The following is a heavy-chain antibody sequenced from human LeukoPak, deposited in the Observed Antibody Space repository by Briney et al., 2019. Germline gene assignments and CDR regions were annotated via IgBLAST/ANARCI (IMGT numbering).Heavy chain of an antibody. V-gene: IGHV3-30*04. CDR1: GFTFSSYA. Sequence: PGRSLRLSCAASGFTFSSYAMHWVRQAPGKGLEWVAVISYDGSNKYYADFVRGRFTISRDNSKNTLYLQMDSLRAEDTAVYYCARDYYRDGYYFDYWGQGTLVTVSS. CDR2: ISYDGSNK. CDR3: ARDYYRDGYYFDY. J-gene: IGHJ4*02. D-gene: IGHD1-26*01.